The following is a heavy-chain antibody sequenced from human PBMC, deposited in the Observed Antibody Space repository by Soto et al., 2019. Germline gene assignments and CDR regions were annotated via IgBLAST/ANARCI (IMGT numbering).Heavy chain of an antibody. CDR1: GGTFSSYA. J-gene: IGHJ5*02. D-gene: IGHD4-17*01. CDR2: IIPIFGTA. V-gene: IGHV1-69*13. CDR3: ARIHAYGDDVEDATIAWFDP. Sequence: SVKVSCKASGGTFSSYAISWVRQAPGQGLEWMGGIIPIFGTANYAQKFQGRVTITADESTSTAYMELSSLRSEDTAVYYCARIHAYGDDVEDATIAWFDPWGQRTLVSVSS.